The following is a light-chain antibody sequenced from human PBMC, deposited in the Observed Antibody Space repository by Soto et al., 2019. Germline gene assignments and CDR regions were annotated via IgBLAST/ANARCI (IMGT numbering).Light chain of an antibody. V-gene: IGKV3D-15*03. Sequence: EVVLTQSPDTLSLPPGERATLSCRASQSISNYLAWYQQKPGQAPRLLIFGASIRATGVPARFSGSASGTEFTLTITILQSEDFAVYYCQHYSDWPLTFGGGTKVDIK. CDR1: QSISNY. J-gene: IGKJ4*01. CDR2: GAS. CDR3: QHYSDWPLT.